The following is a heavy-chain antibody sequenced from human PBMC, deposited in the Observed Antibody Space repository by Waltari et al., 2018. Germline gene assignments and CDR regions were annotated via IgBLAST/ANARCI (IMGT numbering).Heavy chain of an antibody. D-gene: IGHD6-13*01. Sequence: EVQPVESGGGLVRPGGSLTLSCEVSGFRLSDYWMHWVRQAPGKGLIWVSAINLDASGTWYADSVRGRLTISSDSAKNTVYLQMNSLRGDDTAVYYCTTDLEGYSSSWGQGTLVTVSS. CDR1: GFRLSDYW. CDR2: INLDASGT. V-gene: IGHV3-74*01. J-gene: IGHJ4*02. CDR3: TTDLEGYSSS.